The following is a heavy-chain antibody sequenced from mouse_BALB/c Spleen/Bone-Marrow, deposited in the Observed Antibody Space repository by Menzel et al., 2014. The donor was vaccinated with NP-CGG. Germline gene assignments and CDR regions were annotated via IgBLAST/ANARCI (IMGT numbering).Heavy chain of an antibody. D-gene: IGHD1-2*01. V-gene: IGHV1-4*01. Sequence: VQLQESGAELARPGASVKMSCKASGYTFTSYTMHWVKQRPGQGLEWIGYINPSSGYTNYNQKFKDKATLTADKSSSTAYMQLRSLTSEDSAVYYCARFITTATEYFDYWGQGTTLTVSS. CDR2: INPSSGYT. CDR3: ARFITTATEYFDY. CDR1: GYTFTSYT. J-gene: IGHJ2*01.